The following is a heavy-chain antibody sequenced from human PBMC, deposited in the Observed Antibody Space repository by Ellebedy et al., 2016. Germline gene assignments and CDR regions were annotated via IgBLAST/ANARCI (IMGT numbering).Heavy chain of an antibody. V-gene: IGHV3-9*01. CDR3: ARDWVLGSSGN. Sequence: LSLXXAASGFTFGDYAMHWVRQAPGKGLEWVSGIAWNSGSIVYADSVKGRFTISRDNAKNSLYLQMNSLRAEDTAVYYCARDWVLGSSGNWGQGTLVTVSS. CDR2: IAWNSGSI. D-gene: IGHD6-19*01. CDR1: GFTFGDYA. J-gene: IGHJ4*02.